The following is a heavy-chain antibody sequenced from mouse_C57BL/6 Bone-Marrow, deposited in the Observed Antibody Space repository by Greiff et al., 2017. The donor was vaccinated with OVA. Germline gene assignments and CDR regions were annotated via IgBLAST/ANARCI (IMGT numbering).Heavy chain of an antibody. Sequence: QVQLQQPGAELVKPGASVKLSCKASGYTFTSHWMHWVKQRPGRGLEWIGRIDPHSGGTKYNEKFKSKATLTVDKPSSTAYMQLSSLTSEDSAVYDCERYYYGSSYVRAMDDWGQGTSVTVSS. D-gene: IGHD1-1*01. J-gene: IGHJ4*01. CDR3: ERYYYGSSYVRAMDD. V-gene: IGHV1-72*01. CDR2: IDPHSGGT. CDR1: GYTFTSHW.